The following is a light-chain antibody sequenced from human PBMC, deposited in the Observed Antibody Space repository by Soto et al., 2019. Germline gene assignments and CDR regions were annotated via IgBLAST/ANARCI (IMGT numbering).Light chain of an antibody. V-gene: IGKV3-15*01. CDR1: QSVNSN. CDR3: QQYNNWPPIT. J-gene: IGKJ5*01. CDR2: GIS. Sequence: EMVMTQSPAILSVSPGESATLSCRASQSVNSNYLAWYQQHPGQPPRLLIYGISTRATGIPARFSGSGSGTEFSLTISSLQSEDFAVYYCQQYNNWPPITLGQGTRLEIK.